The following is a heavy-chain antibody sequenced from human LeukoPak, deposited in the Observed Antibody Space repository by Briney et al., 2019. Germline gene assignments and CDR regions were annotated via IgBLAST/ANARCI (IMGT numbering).Heavy chain of an antibody. CDR3: ASGSYWVRGDDAFDI. Sequence: GESLKIPWKRFGYTFVSYYGGWAGKLQGRGLGWLGVIFLVFSETRYSPSFQGLVTISADKSISTAYLQWDSLQASDTAMYYCASGSYWVRGDDAFDIWGQGTLVTVSP. CDR1: GYTFVSYY. D-gene: IGHD3-10*01. J-gene: IGHJ3*02. CDR2: IFLVFSET. V-gene: IGHV5-51*01.